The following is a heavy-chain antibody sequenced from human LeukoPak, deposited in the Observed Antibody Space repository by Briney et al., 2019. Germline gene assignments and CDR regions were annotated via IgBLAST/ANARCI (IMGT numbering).Heavy chain of an antibody. Sequence: KPSETLSLTCAVYCGSFSGYYWSWIRQPPGKGLEWIGEINHSGSTNYNPSLKSRVTISVDTSKNQFSLKLSSVTAADTAVYYCAVLGRIQLWLWRDWGQGTLVTVSS. CDR1: CGSFSGYY. D-gene: IGHD5-18*01. J-gene: IGHJ4*02. CDR3: AVLGRIQLWLWRD. V-gene: IGHV4-34*01. CDR2: INHSGST.